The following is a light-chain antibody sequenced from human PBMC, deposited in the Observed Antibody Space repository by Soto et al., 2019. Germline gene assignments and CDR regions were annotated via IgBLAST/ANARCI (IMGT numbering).Light chain of an antibody. V-gene: IGKV3-20*01. CDR3: QRYGSSNT. J-gene: IGKJ3*01. CDR2: GAS. Sequence: EIVLTQSPGTLSLSPGERATLSCRASQSVSSNYLAWYQQKPGQAPRLLIYGASSRATGIPDRFSGSGSGTDFTLAISRLESEDFAVYDCQRYGSSNTFGPGTKVDIK. CDR1: QSVSSNY.